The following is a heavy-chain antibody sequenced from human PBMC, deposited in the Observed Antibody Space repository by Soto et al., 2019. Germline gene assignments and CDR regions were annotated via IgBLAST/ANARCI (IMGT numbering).Heavy chain of an antibody. CDR3: ARRVGAISSYFDY. J-gene: IGHJ4*02. CDR1: GGSISSSSYY. Sequence: PSETLSLTCTVSGGSISSSSYYWGWIRQPPGKGPEWIGSIYYSGSTYYNPSLKSRVTISVDTSKNQFSLKLSSVTAADTAVYYCARRVGAISSYFDYWGQGTLVTVSS. CDR2: IYYSGST. D-gene: IGHD1-26*01. V-gene: IGHV4-39*01.